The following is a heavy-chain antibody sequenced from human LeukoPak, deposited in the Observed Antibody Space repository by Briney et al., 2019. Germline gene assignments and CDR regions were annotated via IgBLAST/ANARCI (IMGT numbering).Heavy chain of an antibody. Sequence: PGGSLRLSCAASGFTFSSYDMTWVRQAPGKGLEWVSAISGSGDNTDYADSVKGRFTISRDNSKNTVYLEMNSLRAEDTAVYYCAKVTACYYGMDVWGQGTTVTVSS. J-gene: IGHJ6*02. V-gene: IGHV3-23*01. CDR1: GFTFSSYD. CDR2: ISGSGDNT. CDR3: AKVTACYYGMDV. D-gene: IGHD2-21*02.